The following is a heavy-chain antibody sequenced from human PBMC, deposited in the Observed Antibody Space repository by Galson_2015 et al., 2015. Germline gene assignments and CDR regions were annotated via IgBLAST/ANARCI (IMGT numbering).Heavy chain of an antibody. Sequence: LSLTCTVSGGSISRGGYYWSWIRQHPGKGLEWIGYIYYSGSTYYNPSLKSRVTISVDTSKNQFSLKLSSVTAADTAVYYCARDLYYGGNPGSYFDYWGQGTLVTVSS. V-gene: IGHV4-31*03. CDR2: IYYSGST. CDR1: GGSISRGGYY. J-gene: IGHJ4*02. D-gene: IGHD4-23*01. CDR3: ARDLYYGGNPGSYFDY.